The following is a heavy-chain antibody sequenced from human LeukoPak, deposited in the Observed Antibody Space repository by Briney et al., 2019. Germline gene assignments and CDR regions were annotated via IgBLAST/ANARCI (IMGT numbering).Heavy chain of an antibody. CDR3: ARAYDYGDPFDY. CDR2: INPNSGGT. Sequence: ASVKVSCKASGYTFTGYYMHWVRQAPGQGLEWMGWINPNSGGTNYAQKFQGRVTMTRDTSISIAYMELSRLRSDDTAVYYCARAYDYGDPFDYWGQGTLVTVSS. CDR1: GYTFTGYY. J-gene: IGHJ4*02. D-gene: IGHD4-17*01. V-gene: IGHV1-2*02.